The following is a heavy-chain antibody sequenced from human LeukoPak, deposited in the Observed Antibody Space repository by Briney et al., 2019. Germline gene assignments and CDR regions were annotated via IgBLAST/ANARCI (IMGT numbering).Heavy chain of an antibody. J-gene: IGHJ5*02. D-gene: IGHD3-22*01. Sequence: SETLSLTCTVSDDSISSSSYYWGWIRQPPGKGLEWIGSIYYSGSTYYNPSLKSRVTISVDTSKNQFSLKLSSVTAADTAVYYCARSSGYYYDWFDPWGQGTLVTVSS. CDR2: IYYSGST. CDR3: ARSSGYYYDWFDP. CDR1: DDSISSSSYY. V-gene: IGHV4-39*07.